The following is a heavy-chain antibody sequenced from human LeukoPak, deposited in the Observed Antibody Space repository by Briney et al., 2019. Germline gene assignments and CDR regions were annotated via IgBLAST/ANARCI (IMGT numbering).Heavy chain of an antibody. D-gene: IGHD6-19*01. CDR2: ISGSGGST. CDR1: GFTFSSYP. Sequence: PGGSLRLSCAASGFTFSSYPMNWVRQAPGKGLEWVSAISGSGGSTYYADSVKGRFTISRDNSKNTLYLQMNSLRAEDTAVYYCAKVQRSSSGWPYYYYGMDVWGQGTTVTVSS. V-gene: IGHV3-23*01. CDR3: AKVQRSSSGWPYYYYGMDV. J-gene: IGHJ6*02.